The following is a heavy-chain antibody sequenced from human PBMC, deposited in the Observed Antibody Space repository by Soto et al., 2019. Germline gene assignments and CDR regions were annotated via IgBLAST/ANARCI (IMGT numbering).Heavy chain of an antibody. CDR2: VYPGDSET. CDR3: TRLWGSSWLYFDY. CDR1: GYSFSNYW. V-gene: IGHV5-51*01. Sequence: PGESLKISCKGSGYSFSNYWIGWVRQMPGKGLEWMGIVYPGDSETRYSPSFQGQVTVSADKPIRTAYLHWNGLKASDTAMYYCTRLWGSSWLYFDYWGQGTLVTVSS. J-gene: IGHJ4*02. D-gene: IGHD6-13*01.